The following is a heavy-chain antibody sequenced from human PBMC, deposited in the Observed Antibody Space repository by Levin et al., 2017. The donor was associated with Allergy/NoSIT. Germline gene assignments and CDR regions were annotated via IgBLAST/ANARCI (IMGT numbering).Heavy chain of an antibody. D-gene: IGHD6-19*01. J-gene: IGHJ4*02. CDR1: GFTFDDYA. V-gene: IGHV3-9*01. Sequence: GGSLRLSCAASGFTFDDYAMHWVRQVPGKGLEWVSGISWNSEVIGYADSVKGRFTISRDNAKNSLYLQMNSLRPEDTAFYYCAKDPWSSGTPYYFDYWGQRALVSVSS. CDR2: ISWNSEVI. CDR3: AKDPWSSGTPYYFDY.